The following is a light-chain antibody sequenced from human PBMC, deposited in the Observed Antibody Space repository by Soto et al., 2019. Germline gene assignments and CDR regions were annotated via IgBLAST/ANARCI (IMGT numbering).Light chain of an antibody. CDR3: CSYTTGTTFD. CDR1: VSDVGGYDS. V-gene: IGLV2-14*03. CDR2: GVN. Sequence: QSVLTQPASVSGSPGQSITISCTGTVSDVGGYDSVSWYQQHPGRAPKLIIYGVNNRPSGLSNRISASKSADTASLTISGLQAEDEANYYCCSYTTGTTFDFGTGTKVTGL. J-gene: IGLJ1*01.